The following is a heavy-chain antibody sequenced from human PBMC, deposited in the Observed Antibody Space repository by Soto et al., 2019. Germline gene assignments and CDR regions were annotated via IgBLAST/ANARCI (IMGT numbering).Heavy chain of an antibody. Sequence: QVQLVQSGAEVKKPGASVKVSCKASGYTFSNDAITWVRQAPGQGLEWMGWVSAYNGNTNYAQKFKGRVTMTTDTSTSTAYMEIRSLRYDDTAAYFCARASRYYWNYMMYWGQGTLVTVSS. CDR3: ARASRYYWNYMMY. V-gene: IGHV1-18*01. CDR2: VSAYNGNT. CDR1: GYTFSNDA. J-gene: IGHJ4*02. D-gene: IGHD1-7*01.